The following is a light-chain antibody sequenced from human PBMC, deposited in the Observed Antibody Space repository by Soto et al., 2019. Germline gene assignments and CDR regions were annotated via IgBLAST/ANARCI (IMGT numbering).Light chain of an antibody. J-gene: IGKJ4*01. V-gene: IGKV3-15*01. CDR1: QNVYNN. Sequence: IVMTQSPATPSVSPGEGATLFCKSSQNVYNNLTWYQQRPGQPPRLLIYDASTRATGISARFGGSGYGTEFTLTISSLQSEDYAVYFCQQCRNWPLTFGGGTKVDIK. CDR2: DAS. CDR3: QQCRNWPLT.